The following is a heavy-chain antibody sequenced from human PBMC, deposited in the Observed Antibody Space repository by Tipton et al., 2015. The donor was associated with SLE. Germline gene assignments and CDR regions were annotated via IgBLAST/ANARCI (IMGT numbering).Heavy chain of an antibody. Sequence: TLSLTCIVSGDSISSSSYYWGWIRQPPGKGLEWVGTVYYTGNTFYNPSLKSRVTISIDKSRNQFSLKLNSVTAADTAVYYCAKDYNYDYPDYNWGQGTLVTVSS. CDR1: GDSISSSSYY. D-gene: IGHD4-17*01. J-gene: IGHJ4*02. V-gene: IGHV4-39*07. CDR2: VYYTGNT. CDR3: AKDYNYDYPDYN.